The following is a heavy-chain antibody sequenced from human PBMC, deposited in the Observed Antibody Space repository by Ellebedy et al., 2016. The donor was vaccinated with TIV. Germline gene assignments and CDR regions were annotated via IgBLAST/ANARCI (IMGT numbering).Heavy chain of an antibody. CDR3: ARDEGRDAAMDV. D-gene: IGHD5-24*01. V-gene: IGHV3-33*01. CDR2: IWFKGRDR. J-gene: IGHJ6*02. Sequence: PGGSLRLSCVASGFSFSNYGMHWVRQAPGKGLEGVEVIWFKGRDRYYADSVKGRFTISRDNSKSTLYLQMNSLRVEDTAVYYCARDEGRDAAMDVWGLGTTVTVSS. CDR1: GFSFSNYG.